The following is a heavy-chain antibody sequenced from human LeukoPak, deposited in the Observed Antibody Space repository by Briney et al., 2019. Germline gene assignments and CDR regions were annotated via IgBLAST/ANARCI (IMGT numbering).Heavy chain of an antibody. J-gene: IGHJ3*02. CDR2: INPNSGGT. CDR3: ARVGSSGWIDAFDI. V-gene: IGHV1-2*06. CDR1: GYTFTGHY. Sequence: ASVKVSCKASGYTFTGHYMHWVRQAPGQGLEWMGRINPNSGGTNYAQKFQGRVTMTRDTSISTAYMELSRLRSDDTAVYYCARVGSSGWIDAFDIWGQGTMVTVSS. D-gene: IGHD3-22*01.